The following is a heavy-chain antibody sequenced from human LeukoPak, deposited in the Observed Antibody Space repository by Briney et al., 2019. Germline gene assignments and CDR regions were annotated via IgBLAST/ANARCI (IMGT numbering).Heavy chain of an antibody. CDR1: GGSFSGYY. V-gene: IGHV4-34*01. CDR2: INLSGST. Sequence: SETLSLTCAVYGGSFSGYYWSWIRQPPGKGLEWIGEINLSGSTNYNPSLKSRVTISVDTSKNQFSLKLSSVTAADTAVYYCARGRTRLAAQRALDYWGQGTLVTVSS. D-gene: IGHD2-15*01. CDR3: ARGRTRLAAQRALDY. J-gene: IGHJ4*02.